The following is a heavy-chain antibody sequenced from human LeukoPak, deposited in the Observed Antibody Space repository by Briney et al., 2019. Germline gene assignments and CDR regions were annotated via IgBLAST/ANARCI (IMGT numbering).Heavy chain of an antibody. CDR3: TTLHSGYDSDY. Sequence: GGSLRLSCAASGLTFSNAWMSWVRQAPGKGLEWVGRIKSKTDGGTTDYAAPVKGRFTISRDDSKNTLYLQMNSLKTEDTAVYYCTTLHSGYDSDYWGQGTLVTVSS. V-gene: IGHV3-15*01. D-gene: IGHD5-12*01. CDR2: IKSKTDGGTT. CDR1: GLTFSNAW. J-gene: IGHJ4*02.